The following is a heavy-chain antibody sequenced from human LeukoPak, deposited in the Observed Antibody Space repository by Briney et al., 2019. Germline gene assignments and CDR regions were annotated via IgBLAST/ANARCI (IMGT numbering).Heavy chain of an antibody. CDR1: GYTFTSYG. D-gene: IGHD1-26*01. CDR3: ARAAIVGATTDY. V-gene: IGHV1-18*01. J-gene: IGHJ4*02. Sequence: ASVKVSCKASGYTFTSYGISWVRQAPGQGLAWMGWVSAYNGNTNYAQKLQGRVTMTTDTSTSTAYMELRSLRSDDTAVYYCARAAIVGATTDYWGQGTLVTVSS. CDR2: VSAYNGNT.